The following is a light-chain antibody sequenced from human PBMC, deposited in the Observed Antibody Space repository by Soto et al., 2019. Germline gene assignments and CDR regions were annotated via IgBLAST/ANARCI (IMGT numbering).Light chain of an antibody. J-gene: IGLJ2*01. CDR1: SSDVGGYNY. CDR2: DVG. V-gene: IGLV2-14*01. Sequence: QSALTQPASVSGSPGQSITISCTGTSSDVGGYNYVSWYQQHPGKAPKLMIYDVGDRPSGVSNRFSGSKSGNTASLTISGLQAEDEADYYCSSYTVSSTLVFCGGTKLTVL. CDR3: SSYTVSSTLV.